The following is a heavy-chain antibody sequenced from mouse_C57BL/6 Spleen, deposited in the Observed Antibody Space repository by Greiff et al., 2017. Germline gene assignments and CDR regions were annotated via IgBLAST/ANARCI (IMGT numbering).Heavy chain of an antibody. CDR3: ERSGGSWYYFDY. D-gene: IGHD1-1*01. V-gene: IGHV5-16*01. J-gene: IGHJ2*01. Sequence: EVKLMESEGGLVQPGSSMKLSCTASGFTFSDYYMAWVRQVPEKGLEWVANINYDGSSTYYLDSLKSRFILSRDNAKNILYLQMSSLKSEDTATYYCERSGGSWYYFDYWGQGTTLTVSS. CDR2: INYDGSST. CDR1: GFTFSDYY.